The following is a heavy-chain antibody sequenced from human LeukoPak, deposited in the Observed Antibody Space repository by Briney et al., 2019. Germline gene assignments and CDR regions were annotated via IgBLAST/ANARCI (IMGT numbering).Heavy chain of an antibody. V-gene: IGHV4-39*01. CDR1: GGSISSIIYY. J-gene: IGHJ4*02. CDR2: IYYSGST. Sequence: SETLSLTCTVSGGSISSIIYYWGWIRQPPGKGLEWIGTIYYSGSTYYNVSLKSRVTISVDTSRNQFSLNLSSVTAADTAVYYCARHSRSVDYGSGSYTWDYWGQGTLVTVSP. CDR3: ARHSRSVDYGSGSYTWDY. D-gene: IGHD3-10*01.